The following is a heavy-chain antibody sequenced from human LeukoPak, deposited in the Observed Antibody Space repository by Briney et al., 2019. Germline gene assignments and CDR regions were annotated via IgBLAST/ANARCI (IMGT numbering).Heavy chain of an antibody. J-gene: IGHJ3*02. V-gene: IGHV3-23*01. CDR2: IISIGRGT. Sequence: GGSLRLSCPASGFTFNTYAMSWVRQAPEKVLEWVSTIISIGRGTYYADSVRGRSNISRDDSKNTLYLQMNNLRAEDRALYYCAKDRGYNYGLGGLDIWGQGTMVTVSS. CDR1: GFTFNTYA. D-gene: IGHD5-18*01. CDR3: AKDRGYNYGLGGLDI.